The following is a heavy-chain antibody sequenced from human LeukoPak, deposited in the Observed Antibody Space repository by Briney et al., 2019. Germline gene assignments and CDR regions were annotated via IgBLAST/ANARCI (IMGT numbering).Heavy chain of an antibody. CDR2: IYYSGST. Sequence: SETLSLTCTVSGGSISNSSYYWGWIRQPPGTGLEWIGSIYYSGSTYYNPSLKSRVTISVDTSKNQFSLNLSSVTAADTAVYYCARLYYDSSGYYQICYFDYWGQGTLVTVSS. J-gene: IGHJ4*02. CDR3: ARLYYDSSGYYQICYFDY. V-gene: IGHV4-39*01. CDR1: GGSISNSSYY. D-gene: IGHD3-22*01.